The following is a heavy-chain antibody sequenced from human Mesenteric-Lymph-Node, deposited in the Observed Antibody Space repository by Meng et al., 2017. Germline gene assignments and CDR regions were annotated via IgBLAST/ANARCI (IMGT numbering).Heavy chain of an antibody. CDR2: INWNGGST. J-gene: IGHJ4*02. CDR1: GFTFDDYG. V-gene: IGHV3-20*04. D-gene: IGHD3-10*01. CDR3: ARDSWFGEFGYYFDY. Sequence: GESLKISCAASGFTFDDYGMSWVRQAPGKGLEWVSGINWNGGSTGYADSVKGRFTISRDNAKNSLYLQMNSLRAEDTAVYYCARDSWFGEFGYYFDYWGQGTLVTVSS.